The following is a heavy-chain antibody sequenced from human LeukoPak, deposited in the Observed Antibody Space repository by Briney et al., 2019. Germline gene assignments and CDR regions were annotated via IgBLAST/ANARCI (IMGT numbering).Heavy chain of an antibody. Sequence: GGYLRLSCVASGFTFSDYYMSWIRQAPGKGLEWVSYIRSSGTTIHYADSVKGRFTISRYNATNSLYLQMNSLRAEDTAVYYCARDRGAVTDVFDYWGQGTLVTVSS. CDR3: ARDRGAVTDVFDY. CDR2: IRSSGTTI. V-gene: IGHV3-11*04. J-gene: IGHJ4*02. D-gene: IGHD6-19*01. CDR1: GFTFSDYY.